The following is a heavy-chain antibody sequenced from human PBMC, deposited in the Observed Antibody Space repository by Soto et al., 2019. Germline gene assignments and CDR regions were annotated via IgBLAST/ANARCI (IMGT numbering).Heavy chain of an antibody. Sequence: QVQLVQSGAEVKKPGASVKVSCKASGYTFTSYDINWVRQATGQGLEWMGWMNPNSGNTGYAQKFQGRVTMTRNTSIITAYMELSSLRSEDTAVYYCARGPRYNWNYPLLPNVYKRGAHPYNWFDPWGQGTLVTVSS. V-gene: IGHV1-8*01. D-gene: IGHD1-7*01. CDR3: ARGPRYNWNYPLLPNVYKRGAHPYNWFDP. CDR2: MNPNSGNT. J-gene: IGHJ5*02. CDR1: GYTFTSYD.